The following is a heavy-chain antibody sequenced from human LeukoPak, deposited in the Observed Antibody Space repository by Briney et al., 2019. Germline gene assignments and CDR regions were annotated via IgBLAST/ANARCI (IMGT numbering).Heavy chain of an antibody. CDR3: ARESSGWSVDY. J-gene: IGHJ4*02. D-gene: IGHD6-19*01. CDR1: GFTFSSYG. V-gene: IGHV3-33*01. CDR2: IWYDGSNK. Sequence: PGRSLRLSCAASGFTFSSYGMHWVRQAPGKGLEWVAVIWYDGSNKYYADSVKGRFTISRDNSKNTLYLQMNSLRAEDTAVYYCARESSGWSVDYRGQGTLVTVSS.